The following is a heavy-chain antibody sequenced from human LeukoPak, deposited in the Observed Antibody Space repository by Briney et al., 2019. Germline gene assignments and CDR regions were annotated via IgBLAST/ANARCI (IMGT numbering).Heavy chain of an antibody. CDR2: INPGNGYT. CDR1: GYTFTNYA. V-gene: IGHV1-3*01. Sequence: GASVKVSCKASGYTFTNYAMHWVRQAPGQRLEWMGWINPGNGYTEYSQKFQGRVTITRDTSASTAYMELSSLRSEDTAVYYCVRDQVVRGVITAFDVWGQGTVVTVSS. J-gene: IGHJ3*01. CDR3: VRDQVVRGVITAFDV. D-gene: IGHD3-10*01.